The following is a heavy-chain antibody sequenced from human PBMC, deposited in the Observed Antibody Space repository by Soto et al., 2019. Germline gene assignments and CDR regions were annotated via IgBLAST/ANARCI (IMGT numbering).Heavy chain of an antibody. V-gene: IGHV3-7*01. J-gene: IGHJ4*02. CDR1: GFTFTSYW. CDR2: IKEDGSAK. CDR3: AREDFYRFDY. Sequence: EVQLVESGGGLVQPGGSLRVSYAASGFTFTSYWMSWVRQAPGKGLEWVANIKEDGSAKYYLDSVKGRFTISRDNAKNSLYLQMSSLRAEDTAVYYCAREDFYRFDYWGQGNLVTVS.